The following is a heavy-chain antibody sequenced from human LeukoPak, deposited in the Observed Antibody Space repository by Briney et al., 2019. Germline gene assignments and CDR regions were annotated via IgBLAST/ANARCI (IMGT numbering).Heavy chain of an antibody. CDR2: ISAYNGNT. CDR1: GYTFTSYG. CDR3: ARYISRIYCSSTSCYGSWFDP. J-gene: IGHJ5*02. V-gene: IGHV1-18*01. D-gene: IGHD2-2*01. Sequence: ASVKVSCKASGYTFTSYGISWVRQAPGQGLEWMGWISAYNGNTNYAQKLQGRVTVTTDTSTSTAYMELRSLRSDDTAVYYCARYISRIYCSSTSCYGSWFDPWGQGTLVTVSS.